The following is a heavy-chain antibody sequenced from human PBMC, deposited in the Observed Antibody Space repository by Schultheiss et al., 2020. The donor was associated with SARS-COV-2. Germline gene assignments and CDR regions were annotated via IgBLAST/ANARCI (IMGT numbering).Heavy chain of an antibody. D-gene: IGHD3-10*01. CDR1: GYTFTSYG. Sequence: SVKVSCKASGYTFTSYGISWVRQAPGQGLEWMGGIIPIFGTANYAQKFQGRVTITADESTSTAYMELSSLRSEDTAVYYCARGQTRGGFDYWGQGTLVTVSS. J-gene: IGHJ4*02. CDR3: ARGQTRGGFDY. CDR2: IIPIFGTA. V-gene: IGHV1-69*13.